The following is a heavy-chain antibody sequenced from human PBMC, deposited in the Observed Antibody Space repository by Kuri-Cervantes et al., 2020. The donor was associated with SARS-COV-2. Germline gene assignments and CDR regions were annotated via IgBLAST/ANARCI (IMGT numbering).Heavy chain of an antibody. CDR1: GFTVSTYT. CDR2: ISVSGTTM. Sequence: GESLKISCAASGFTVSTYTMNWVRQAPGKGLEWVSYISVSGTTMYYADSVKGRFTIYRDNAKNSLYLQMNSLRADDTAVYYCVRKGDSWDQGTLVTVSS. J-gene: IGHJ4*02. V-gene: IGHV3-48*01. CDR3: VRKGDS.